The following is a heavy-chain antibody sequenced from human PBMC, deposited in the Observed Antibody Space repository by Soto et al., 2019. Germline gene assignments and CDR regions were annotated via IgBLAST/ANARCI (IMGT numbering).Heavy chain of an antibody. CDR3: EVEMATILYGMDV. CDR1: GSTFSSYS. J-gene: IGHJ6*02. Sequence: LRLSCAASGSTFSSYSMNWVRQAPGKGLEWVSSISSSSSYIYYADSVKGRFTISRDNAKNSLYLQMNSLRAEDTAVYYCEVEMATILYGMDVWGQGTTVTVSS. D-gene: IGHD5-12*01. V-gene: IGHV3-21*01. CDR2: ISSSSSYI.